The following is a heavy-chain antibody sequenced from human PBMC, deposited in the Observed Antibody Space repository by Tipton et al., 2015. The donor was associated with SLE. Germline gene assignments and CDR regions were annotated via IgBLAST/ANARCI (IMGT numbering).Heavy chain of an antibody. Sequence: TLSLTCTVSGGSLSSGGNYWSWIRQHPGKGLEWIGYIYYSGSTYYNPSLKRRVTISVETSKNQFSLKLSSVTAADTAVYYCASEGGYGVTTYGVFDYWGQGTLVTVSS. V-gene: IGHV4-31*03. D-gene: IGHD5-12*01. J-gene: IGHJ4*02. CDR3: ASEGGYGVTTYGVFDY. CDR1: GGSLSSGGNY. CDR2: IYYSGST.